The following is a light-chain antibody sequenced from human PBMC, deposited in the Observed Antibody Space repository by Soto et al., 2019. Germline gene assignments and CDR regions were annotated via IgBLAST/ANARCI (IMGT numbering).Light chain of an antibody. CDR3: QQSYSTPYS. V-gene: IGKV1-39*01. CDR2: LTS. J-gene: IGKJ2*01. Sequence: DIQMTQSPSSLSASVADSLTITCRPSRSIGNYLHWYQHKPESAPKLLIYLTSSLQSGVPSRFSGSGSGTDFTLTISSLQPEDFATYYCQQSYSTPYSFGQGTKLEIK. CDR1: RSIGNY.